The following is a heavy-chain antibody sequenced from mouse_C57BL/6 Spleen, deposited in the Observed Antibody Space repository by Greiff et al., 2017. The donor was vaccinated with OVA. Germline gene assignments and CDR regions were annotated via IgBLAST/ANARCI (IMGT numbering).Heavy chain of an antibody. D-gene: IGHD2-1*01. J-gene: IGHJ2*01. Sequence: QVQLQQSGAELVRPGTSVKMSCKASGYTFTNYWIGWAKQRPGHGLEWIGDIYPGGGYTNYNEKFKGKATLPEDKSSSTAYMQFSSLTSEDSAIYYCARGGGNYGFDYWGQGTTLTVSS. V-gene: IGHV1-63*01. CDR3: ARGGGNYGFDY. CDR1: GYTFTNYW. CDR2: IYPGGGYT.